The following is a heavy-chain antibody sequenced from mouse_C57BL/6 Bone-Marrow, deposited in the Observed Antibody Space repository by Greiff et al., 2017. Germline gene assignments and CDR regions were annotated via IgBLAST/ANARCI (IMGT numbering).Heavy chain of an antibody. J-gene: IGHJ3*01. CDR1: GYTFTSHW. CDR2: IFPGSGST. V-gene: IGHV1-56*01. D-gene: IGHD2-4*01. CDR3: ARWEYDYDLAWFAY. Sequence: VNVVESGPELVRPGASVKISCKAPGYTFTSHWMQWVRQRPGQGLEWIGEIFPGSGSTYYNEKFKGKATLTVDTSSSTAYMQLSSLTSEDSAVYFCARWEYDYDLAWFAYWGQGTLVTVSA.